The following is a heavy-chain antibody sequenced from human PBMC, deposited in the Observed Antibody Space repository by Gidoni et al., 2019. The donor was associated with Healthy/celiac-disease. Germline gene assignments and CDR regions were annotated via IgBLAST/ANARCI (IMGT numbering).Heavy chain of an antibody. V-gene: IGHV3-33*01. CDR2: IWYDGSNK. J-gene: IGHJ4*02. D-gene: IGHD2-21*01. CDR3: ARDGVIGVFDY. CDR1: GVTFSSDG. Sequence: VQLVESGGGVAPPGRSPRPSCAASGVTFSSDGMHWVRQAPGKGLEWVAVIWYDGSNKYYADSVKCRFTISRDNSKNTLYLQMNSLRAGDTAVYYCARDGVIGVFDYWGQGTLVTVSS.